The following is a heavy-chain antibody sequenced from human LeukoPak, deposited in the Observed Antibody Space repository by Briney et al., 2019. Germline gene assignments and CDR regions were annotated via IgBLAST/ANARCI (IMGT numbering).Heavy chain of an antibody. J-gene: IGHJ4*02. CDR2: IKQDGSGK. V-gene: IGHV3-7*02. CDR3: ARIYYDSSGYRLFDY. D-gene: IGHD3-22*01. CDR1: GFTFSTYW. Sequence: GGSLRLSCAASGFTFSTYWMSWVRQAPGKGLEWVANIKQDGSGKYYVDSVQGRFTISRDNAKNSLYLQMNSLRAEDTAVYYCARIYYDSSGYRLFDYWGQGTLVTVSS.